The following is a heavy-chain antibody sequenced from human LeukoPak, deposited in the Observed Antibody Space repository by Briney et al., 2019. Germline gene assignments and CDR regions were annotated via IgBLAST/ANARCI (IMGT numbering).Heavy chain of an antibody. J-gene: IGHJ2*01. CDR2: IFYGST. D-gene: IGHD3-16*01. V-gene: IGHV4-59*01. CDR3: ARGGAGVGLEISFFFDL. Sequence: NPSETLSLTCTVSGGSISGSYWSCIRLPPGKGLEWIGYIFYGSTTYNPSLKSRVTISVDTSKNQFSLKLISVTAADTALYSCARGGAGVGLEISFFFDLWGRGTLVTVSS. CDR1: GGSISGSY.